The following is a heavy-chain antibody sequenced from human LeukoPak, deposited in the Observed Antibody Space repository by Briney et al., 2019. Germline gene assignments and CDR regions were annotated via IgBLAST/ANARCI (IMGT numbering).Heavy chain of an antibody. CDR2: ISGYNGNT. CDR1: GYTFTNYG. Sequence: ASVKVSCKASGYTFTNYGISWVRQAPGQGLEWMGWISGYNGNTNYAQKFRDRVTMTTDTSTRTVYMELRSLRSDDTAVYYCARDGTTGTTFRFDPWGQGTLVTVSS. V-gene: IGHV1-18*01. D-gene: IGHD1-1*01. CDR3: ARDGTTGTTFRFDP. J-gene: IGHJ5*02.